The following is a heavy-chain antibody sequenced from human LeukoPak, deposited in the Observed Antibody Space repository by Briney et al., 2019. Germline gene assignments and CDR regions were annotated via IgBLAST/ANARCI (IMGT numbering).Heavy chain of an antibody. V-gene: IGHV4-30-4*01. CDR3: ARKQWLVLDY. CDR2: IHYSGST. D-gene: IGHD6-19*01. CDR1: RGSINTGNYY. J-gene: IGHJ4*02. Sequence: SETLSLTCTVSRGSINTGNYYWSWIRQPPGKGLEWLGFIHYSGSTDYNPSLKSRVTISVDTSKNQFSLKLSSVTAADTAVYYCARKQWLVLDYWGQGTLVTVSS.